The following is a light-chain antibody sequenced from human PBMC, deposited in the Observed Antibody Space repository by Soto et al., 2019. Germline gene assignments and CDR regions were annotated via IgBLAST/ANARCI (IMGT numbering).Light chain of an antibody. Sequence: QSALTQPASVSGSPGQSITISCTGTSSDVGGYNYVSWYQQHPGKAPKLMIYVVSNRPSGLSNRFSGSKSGNTASLTISGLQTEDEADYFCSSYRSSGTSYVFGTGTKLTVL. CDR2: VVS. CDR1: SSDVGGYNY. V-gene: IGLV2-14*01. CDR3: SSYRSSGTSYV. J-gene: IGLJ1*01.